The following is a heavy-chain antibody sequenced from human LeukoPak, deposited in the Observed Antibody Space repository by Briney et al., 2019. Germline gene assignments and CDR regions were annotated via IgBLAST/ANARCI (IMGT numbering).Heavy chain of an antibody. CDR3: ARDQASGSRRGDCDC. J-gene: IGHJ4*02. CDR1: GFTFSSYA. D-gene: IGHD1-26*01. V-gene: IGHV3-30*04. Sequence: GGSLRLSCAASGFTFSSYAMHWVRQAPGKGLEWVAVISFHGTNKFYADSVKGRFTISRDNSRNTLYLQMNSLRPDDTALYYCARDQASGSRRGDCDCWGQGTLVTVSS. CDR2: ISFHGTNK.